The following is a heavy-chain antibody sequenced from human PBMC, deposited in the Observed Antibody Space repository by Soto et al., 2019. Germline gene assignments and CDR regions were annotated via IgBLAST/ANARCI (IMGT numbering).Heavy chain of an antibody. V-gene: IGHV1-69*01. D-gene: IGHD6-13*01. CDR3: ARVLIGGIAAAGAALDY. Sequence: QVQLVQSGAEVKKPGSSVKVSCKASGGTFSSYAISWVRQAPGQGLEWMGGIIPIFGTANYAQKFQGRVTITADEATSTAYRELSSLRSEDTAVYYCARVLIGGIAAAGAALDYWGQGTLVTVSS. J-gene: IGHJ4*02. CDR1: GGTFSSYA. CDR2: IIPIFGTA.